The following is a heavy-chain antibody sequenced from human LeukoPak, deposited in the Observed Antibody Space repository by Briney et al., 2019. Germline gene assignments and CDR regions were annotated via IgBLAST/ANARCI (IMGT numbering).Heavy chain of an antibody. Sequence: GGSLRLSCAASGFTFSSYAMSWVRQAPGKGLEWVSGFSGSGGSTYYADSLKGRFTISRDNSKSTLYLQMNSLRAEDTAVYYCARAGNIRFDYWGQGTLVTVSS. CDR1: GFTFSSYA. V-gene: IGHV3-23*01. J-gene: IGHJ4*02. CDR2: FSGSGGST. CDR3: ARAGNIRFDY. D-gene: IGHD2/OR15-2a*01.